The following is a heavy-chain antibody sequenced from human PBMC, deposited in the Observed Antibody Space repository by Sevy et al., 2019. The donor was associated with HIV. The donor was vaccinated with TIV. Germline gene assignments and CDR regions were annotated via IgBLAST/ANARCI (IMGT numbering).Heavy chain of an antibody. D-gene: IGHD6-13*01. Sequence: GGSLRLSCAASGFTFSSYAMSWVRQAPGKGLEWVSAISGSGGSTYYADSVKGRFTISRDNPKNTLYLQMNSLGADDTAVYYCAKGGFIAAAGFDYWGQGTLVTVSS. J-gene: IGHJ4*02. CDR3: AKGGFIAAAGFDY. CDR1: GFTFSSYA. CDR2: ISGSGGST. V-gene: IGHV3-23*01.